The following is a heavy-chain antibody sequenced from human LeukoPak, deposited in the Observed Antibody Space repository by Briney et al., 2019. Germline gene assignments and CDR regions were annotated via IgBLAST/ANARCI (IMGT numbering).Heavy chain of an antibody. CDR2: IYPGDSDT. Sequence: MPGESLKISCRGSGYSFNTYWIGWVRQKPGKGLEWMGIIYPGDSDTRYSPSFQGQVTMSADKSINTANLQWTSLKASDTAMYYCARRQGCSSTSCPPDSWGQGTLVTVSS. V-gene: IGHV5-51*01. D-gene: IGHD2-2*01. CDR1: GYSFNTYW. CDR3: ARRQGCSSTSCPPDS. J-gene: IGHJ5*02.